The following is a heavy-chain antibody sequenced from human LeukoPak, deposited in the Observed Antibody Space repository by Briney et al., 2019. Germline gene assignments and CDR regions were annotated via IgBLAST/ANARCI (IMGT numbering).Heavy chain of an antibody. V-gene: IGHV3-20*04. CDR1: GFTFDDYG. CDR3: ARGQYYDFWSGYYLDAFDI. D-gene: IGHD3-3*01. CDR2: INWNGGST. J-gene: IGHJ3*02. Sequence: PGGSLRLSCAASGFTFDDYGMSWVRHAPRKGLEWVSGINWNGGSTGYADSVKGRFTISRDKAKNSLYLQMNSLRAEDTALYYCARGQYYDFWSGYYLDAFDIWGQGTMVTVSS.